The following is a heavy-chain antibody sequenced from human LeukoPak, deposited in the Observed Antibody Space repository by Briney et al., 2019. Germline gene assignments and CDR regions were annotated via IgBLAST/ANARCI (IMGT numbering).Heavy chain of an antibody. CDR3: VRQVAVAGPGLDY. D-gene: IGHD6-19*01. J-gene: IGHJ4*02. V-gene: IGHV4-39*01. CDR1: GGSISISIYY. CDR2: IYYSGST. Sequence: SETLSLTCTVSGGSISISIYYWGWIRQPPGNGLEWIGSIYYSGSTYYNPCLKSRVTISVDQSKSQFSLKLSTVPAADTAVYYCVRQVAVAGPGLDYWGQGTLVTVSS.